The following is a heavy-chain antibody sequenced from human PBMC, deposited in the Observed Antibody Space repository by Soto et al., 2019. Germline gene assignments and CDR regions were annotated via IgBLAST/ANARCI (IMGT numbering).Heavy chain of an antibody. CDR2: IWYDGRNK. J-gene: IGHJ4*02. CDR1: GFIFNEYG. Sequence: QVQLVESGGGVVQPGMSLRLSCAASGFIFNEYGMHWVRQAPGKGLEWVAVIWYDGRNKYYADSVKGRFTISRDNSKNNMSLQMNILRAEDKDVYYCARWGCSGTNCNLNQRSYDLWGQGTLVTVSS. CDR3: ARWGCSGTNCNLNQRSYDL. D-gene: IGHD2-15*01. V-gene: IGHV3-33*03.